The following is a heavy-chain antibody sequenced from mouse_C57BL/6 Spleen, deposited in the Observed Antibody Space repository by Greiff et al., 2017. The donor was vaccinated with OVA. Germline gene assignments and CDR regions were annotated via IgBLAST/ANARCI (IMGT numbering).Heavy chain of an antibody. J-gene: IGHJ1*03. CDR3: AQEGRITTVVEV. D-gene: IGHD1-1*01. V-gene: IGHV1-74*01. CDR2: IHPSDSDT. CDR1: GYTFTSYW. Sequence: QVQLQQPGAELVKPGASVKVSCKASGYTFTSYWMHWVKQRPGQGLEWIGRIHPSDSDTNYNQKFKGKATLTVDKSSSTAYMQLSSLTSEDAAVDYCAQEGRITTVVEVWGTGTTVTVSS.